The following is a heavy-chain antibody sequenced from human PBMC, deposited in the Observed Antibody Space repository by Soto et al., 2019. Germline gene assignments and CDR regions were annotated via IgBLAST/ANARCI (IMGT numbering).Heavy chain of an antibody. J-gene: IGHJ4*02. CDR1: GLPHSSFA. Sequence: GGSLRLSCTASGLPHSSFAMMWVRQAPGKGLECVAGIYGSGRGIEYADSVKGRFTISRDNSKNTVYLQMTDLRADDTDVYYCAKDAVYNDGLWLMDHWGQGTRVTVSS. V-gene: IGHV3-23*05. CDR2: IYGSGRGI. CDR3: AKDAVYNDGLWLMDH. D-gene: IGHD2-21*01.